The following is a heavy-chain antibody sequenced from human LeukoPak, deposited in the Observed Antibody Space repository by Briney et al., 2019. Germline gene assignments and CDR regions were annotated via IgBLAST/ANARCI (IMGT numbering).Heavy chain of an antibody. V-gene: IGHV4-39*01. D-gene: IGHD1-26*01. CDR1: GGSISSGSYY. Sequence: PSETLSLTCTVSGGSISSGSYYWGWIRQPPGKGLEWIGSIYYSGSTYYNPSLKSRVTISVDTSKNQFSLKLSSVTAADTAVYYCARLGWELHFDYWGQGTLVTVSS. CDR3: ARLGWELHFDY. J-gene: IGHJ4*02. CDR2: IYYSGST.